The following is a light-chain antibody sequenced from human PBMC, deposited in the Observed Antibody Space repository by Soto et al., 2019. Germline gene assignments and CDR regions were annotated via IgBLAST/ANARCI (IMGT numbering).Light chain of an antibody. Sequence: DIQMTQSPSSLSASVGDRVTATCQASQDISNYLNWYQHKAGKAPKLLISDASNLQTGVPSRFSGSGSGTDFTFTISSLQPEDIATYYCQQYHDLFPWTFGQGTKVEI. V-gene: IGKV1-33*01. CDR2: DAS. CDR1: QDISNY. J-gene: IGKJ1*01. CDR3: QQYHDLFPWT.